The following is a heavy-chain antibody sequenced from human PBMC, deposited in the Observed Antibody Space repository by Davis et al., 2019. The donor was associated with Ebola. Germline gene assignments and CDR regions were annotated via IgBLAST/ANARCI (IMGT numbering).Heavy chain of an antibody. J-gene: IGHJ6*02. CDR2: INYSGST. CDR1: GGSFSGYY. D-gene: IGHD3-10*01. Sequence: MPSETLSLTCAVYGGSFSGYYWTWIRQPPGKGLEWIGEINYSGSTNYNPSLKSRVTISVDTSKNQFSLKLSSVTAADTAVHYCARGGGFGGYGMDVWGQGTTVTVSS. V-gene: IGHV4-34*01. CDR3: ARGGGFGGYGMDV.